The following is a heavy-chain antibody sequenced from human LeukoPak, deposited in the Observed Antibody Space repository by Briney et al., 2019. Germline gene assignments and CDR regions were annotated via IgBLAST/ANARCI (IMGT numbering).Heavy chain of an antibody. J-gene: IGHJ4*02. D-gene: IGHD5-18*01. CDR3: ALTYSYGFYFDY. V-gene: IGHV1-3*01. CDR1: GYTFTSYA. CDR2: INAGNGNT. Sequence: ASVTVSCKASGYTFTSYAMHWVRQAPGQRLEWMGWINAGNGNTKYSQKFQGRVTITRDTSASTAYMELSSLRSEDTAVYYCALTYSYGFYFDYWGQGTLVTVSS.